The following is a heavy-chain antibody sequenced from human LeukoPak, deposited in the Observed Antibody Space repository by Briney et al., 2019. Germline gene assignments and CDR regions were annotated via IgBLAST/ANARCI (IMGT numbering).Heavy chain of an antibody. CDR1: GSNSSLYG. CDR3: AKRGRDSPGYYNFFDY. V-gene: IGHV3-30*02. Sequence: GESLRLSCAASGSNSSLYGMHWVRQAPGKGLEWVAFIGFAGTEIRYADSVKGRFTISSDNSNNTLYLQMSGLRGEDTAVYYCAKRGRDSPGYYNFFDYWGQGTLVSVSS. D-gene: IGHD3-22*01. J-gene: IGHJ4*02. CDR2: IGFAGTEI.